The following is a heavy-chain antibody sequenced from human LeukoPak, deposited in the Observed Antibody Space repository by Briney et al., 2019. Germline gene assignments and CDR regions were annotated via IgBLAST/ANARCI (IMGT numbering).Heavy chain of an antibody. J-gene: IGHJ5*02. CDR3: ARVGVVITFGGIIVDDH. V-gene: IGHV3-7*01. CDR2: IKEDGSEK. CDR1: GITFSRYW. D-gene: IGHD3-16*02. Sequence: GGSLRLSCAASGITFSRYWMTWVRQAPGKGLEGVANIKEDGSEKYYMDSVKGRFTISRDNAKNSLYLQMNSLRAEDTAVYYCARVGVVITFGGIIVDDHWGQGTLVTVSS.